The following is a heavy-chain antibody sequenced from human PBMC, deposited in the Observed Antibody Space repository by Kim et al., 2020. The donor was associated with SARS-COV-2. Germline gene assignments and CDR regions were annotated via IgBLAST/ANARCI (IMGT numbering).Heavy chain of an antibody. Sequence: YAQKFQGRVTMTRDTSISTAYMELSRLRSDDTAVYYCARTRHWMVGFDPWGQGTLVTVSS. J-gene: IGHJ5*02. CDR3: ARTRHWMVGFDP. V-gene: IGHV1-2*02. D-gene: IGHD1-1*01.